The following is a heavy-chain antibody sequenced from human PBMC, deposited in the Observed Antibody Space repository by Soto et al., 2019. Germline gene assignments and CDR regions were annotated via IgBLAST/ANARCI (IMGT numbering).Heavy chain of an antibody. Sequence: QVHLVQSGAEVKKPGSSVKVSCKTSGGSFNNYAVSWVRQAPGQGLEWMGGIIPNFDTPNYAQKFQDRVTISADKSTSTVYMELRSHRSNDTAVYYCAGAMVREILIFESSGMHVWGQGTTVSVS. V-gene: IGHV1-69*06. J-gene: IGHJ6*02. CDR1: GGSFNNYA. CDR3: AGAMVREILIFESSGMHV. CDR2: IIPNFDTP. D-gene: IGHD3-10*01.